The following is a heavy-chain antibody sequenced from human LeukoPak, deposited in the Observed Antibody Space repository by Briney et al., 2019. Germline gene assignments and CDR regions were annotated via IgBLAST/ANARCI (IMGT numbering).Heavy chain of an antibody. CDR3: AKDAKSIAARPTHFDY. D-gene: IGHD6-6*01. Sequence: GGSLRLSCAASGFTFSSYGMHWVRQAPGKGLEWVAVIRYDGSNKYYADSVKGRFTISRDNSKNTLYLQMNSLRAEDTAVYYCAKDAKSIAARPTHFDYWGQGTLVTVSS. J-gene: IGHJ4*02. V-gene: IGHV3-30*02. CDR2: IRYDGSNK. CDR1: GFTFSSYG.